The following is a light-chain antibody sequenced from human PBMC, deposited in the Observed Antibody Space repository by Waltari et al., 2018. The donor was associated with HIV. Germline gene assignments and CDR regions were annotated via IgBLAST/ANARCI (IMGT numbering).Light chain of an antibody. CDR2: DAS. J-gene: IGKJ4*01. CDR1: TNVQNF. CDR3: QQRDVWPPT. V-gene: IGKV3-11*01. Sequence: FLTQSPATLSFSAGDGATLSCKASTNVQNFVAWYQLNAGQVPRLLGHDASNRATGVAGRFSGSGSGTDFTLTISGLESEDVAIYYCQQRDVWPPTFGGGTKVEIK.